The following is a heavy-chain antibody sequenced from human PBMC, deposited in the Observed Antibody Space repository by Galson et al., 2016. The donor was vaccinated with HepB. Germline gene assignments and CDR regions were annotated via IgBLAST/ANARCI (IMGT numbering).Heavy chain of an antibody. CDR2: IQPAGGET. CDR3: VRDDDSWRH. D-gene: IGHD3-16*01. CDR1: GFRFSDYW. J-gene: IGHJ4*02. Sequence: SLRLSCAASGFRFSDYWMAWVRQPPGKGLEWVAYIQPAGGETYHVGSVEGRFTITRDNTKNSLFLHLRGLRAEDTAMYYCVRDDDSWRHWGQGTQVAVSS. V-gene: IGHV3-7*03.